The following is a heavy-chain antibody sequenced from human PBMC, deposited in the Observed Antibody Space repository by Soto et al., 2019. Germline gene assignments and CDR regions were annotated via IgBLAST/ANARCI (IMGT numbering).Heavy chain of an antibody. CDR1: GGSISSSNW. J-gene: IGHJ6*02. Sequence: SETLSLTCAVSGGSISSSNWWSWVRQPPGKGLEWIGGIYHSGSTNYNPSLKSRVTISVDKSKNQFSLKLSSVTAADTAVYYCARVSGSYYYGMDVWRQGTTVTVSS. V-gene: IGHV4-4*02. CDR3: ARVSGSYYYGMDV. CDR2: IYHSGST. D-gene: IGHD1-26*01.